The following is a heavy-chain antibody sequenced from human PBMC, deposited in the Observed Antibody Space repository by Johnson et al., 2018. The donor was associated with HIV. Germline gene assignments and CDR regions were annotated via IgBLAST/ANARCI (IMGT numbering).Heavy chain of an antibody. CDR1: GFTFSNYW. D-gene: IGHD6-6*01. Sequence: VQLVESGGGLVQPGGSLRLSCAASGFTFSNYWMSWVRQAPGKGLEWVANIKQDGSEKYYVDSVKGRFTISRDNAKNSLYLQMNSLRAEDTAVYYCARSYSSSSHDAFDIWGQGTMVTVSS. CDR3: ARSYSSSSHDAFDI. CDR2: IKQDGSEK. J-gene: IGHJ3*02. V-gene: IGHV3-7*01.